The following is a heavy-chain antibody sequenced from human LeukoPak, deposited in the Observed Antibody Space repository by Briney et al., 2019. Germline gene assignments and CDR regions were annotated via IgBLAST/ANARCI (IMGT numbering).Heavy chain of an antibody. Sequence: ASVKVSCKASGYTFTNYGITWVRPAPGQGLEWMGWINTYNGDTNYAQKLQDRVTMTTETSTSTAYMELRSLRSDDTAVYYCARGGRIAAAGNDYWGQGTLVTVSS. CDR2: INTYNGDT. J-gene: IGHJ4*02. D-gene: IGHD6-13*01. V-gene: IGHV1-18*01. CDR1: GYTFTNYG. CDR3: ARGGRIAAAGNDY.